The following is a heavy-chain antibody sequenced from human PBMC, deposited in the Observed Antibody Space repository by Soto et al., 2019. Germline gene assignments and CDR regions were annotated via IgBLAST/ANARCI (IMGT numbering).Heavy chain of an antibody. V-gene: IGHV3-33*01. CDR3: AREDIAVAVYYGMDF. CDR2: IWYDGSNK. J-gene: IGHJ6*02. Sequence: QVQLVESGGGVVQPGRSLRLSCAASGFTFSSYGMHWVRQAPGKGLEWVAVIWYDGSNKYYADSVKGRFTISRDNSKNTLYLQMNSLRAVDTAVYYCAREDIAVAVYYGMDFWGQGTTVTVSS. D-gene: IGHD6-19*01. CDR1: GFTFSSYG.